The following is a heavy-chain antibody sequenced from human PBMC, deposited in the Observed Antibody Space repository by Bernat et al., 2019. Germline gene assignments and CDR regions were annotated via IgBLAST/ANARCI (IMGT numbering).Heavy chain of an antibody. V-gene: IGHV4-39*01. Sequence: QLQLQESGPGLVKPSETLSLTCTVSGGSISSSSYYWGWIRQPPGKGLEWIGSIYYSGSTYYNPSLKSRVTISVDTSKNQFSLKLSSVTAADTAVYYCAGYYDFWSGPSDYWGQGTRVTVSS. CDR1: GGSISSSSYY. J-gene: IGHJ4*02. CDR3: AGYYDFWSGPSDY. D-gene: IGHD3-3*01. CDR2: IYYSGST.